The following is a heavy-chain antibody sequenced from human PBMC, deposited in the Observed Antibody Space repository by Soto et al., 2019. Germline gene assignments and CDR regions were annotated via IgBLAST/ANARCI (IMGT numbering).Heavy chain of an antibody. J-gene: IGHJ4*02. CDR1: GFTFSSYA. V-gene: IGHV3-30-3*01. CDR3: TRNDYDTYYFDY. D-gene: IGHD4-17*01. CDR2: ISYNEIKK. Sequence: GGSLRLSCAASGFTFSSYAMHWVRQAPGKGLEWVAVISYNEIKKYYADSVKGRFTISRDNSKNTLYLQMNNLRADDTAVYYCTRNDYDTYYFDYWGQGTLVTVSS.